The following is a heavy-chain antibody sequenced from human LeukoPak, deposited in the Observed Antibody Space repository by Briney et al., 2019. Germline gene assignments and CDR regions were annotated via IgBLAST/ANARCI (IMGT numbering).Heavy chain of an antibody. CDR1: GYTFTGYY. CDR2: INPNSGGT. J-gene: IGHJ6*03. Sequence: ASVKVSCKASGYTFTGYYMHWVRQAPGQGLEWMGWINPNSGGTNYAQKFQGWVTMTRDTSISTAYMELSRLTSDDTAVYFCARSDTIFGVIRYYMDVWGKGTTVTVSS. CDR3: ARSDTIFGVIRYYMDV. V-gene: IGHV1-2*04. D-gene: IGHD3-3*01.